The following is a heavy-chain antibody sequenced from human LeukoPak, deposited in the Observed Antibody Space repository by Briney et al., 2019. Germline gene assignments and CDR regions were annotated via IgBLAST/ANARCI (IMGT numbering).Heavy chain of an antibody. CDR3: ASDDSGSYYY. J-gene: IGHJ4*02. Sequence: SETLSLTCTVSGYSISSGYYWGWIRQPPGKGLEWIGSIYHSGSTYYNPSLKSRVTISVDTSKNQFSLKLSSVTAANTAVYYCASDDSGSYYYWGQGTLVTVSS. D-gene: IGHD1-26*01. V-gene: IGHV4-38-2*02. CDR1: GYSISSGYY. CDR2: IYHSGST.